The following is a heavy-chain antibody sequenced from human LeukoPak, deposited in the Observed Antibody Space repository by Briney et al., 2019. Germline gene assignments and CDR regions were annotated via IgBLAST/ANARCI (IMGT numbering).Heavy chain of an antibody. CDR1: GGSFSGYY. V-gene: IGHV4-34*01. D-gene: IGHD3-22*01. CDR3: ARLSWSQYYYDSSGPDY. CDR2: INHSGST. Sequence: SETLSLTCAVYGGSFSGYYWSWIRQPPGKGLEWIGEINHSGSTYYNPSLKSRVTISVDTSKNQFSLKLSSVTAADTAVYYCARLSWSQYYYDSSGPDYWGQGTLVTVSS. J-gene: IGHJ4*02.